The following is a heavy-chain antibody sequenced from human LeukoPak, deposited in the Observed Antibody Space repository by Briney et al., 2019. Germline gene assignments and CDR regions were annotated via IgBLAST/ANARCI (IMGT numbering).Heavy chain of an antibody. J-gene: IGHJ5*02. D-gene: IGHD1-20*01. Sequence: SETLSLTCAVCGGSFSGYYWSWIRQPPGKGLEWIGEINRSGSTNYNPSLKSRVTISVDTSKNQFSLKLSSVTAADTAVYYCARGLTGAPYNWFDPWGQGTLVTVSS. CDR2: INRSGST. V-gene: IGHV4-34*01. CDR3: ARGLTGAPYNWFDP. CDR1: GGSFSGYY.